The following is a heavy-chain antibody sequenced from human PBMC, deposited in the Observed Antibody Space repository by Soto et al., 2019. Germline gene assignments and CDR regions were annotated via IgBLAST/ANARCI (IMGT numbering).Heavy chain of an antibody. CDR1: GYTFTSYG. CDR2: ISAKKGNT. Sequence: QGQLVQSGAEVKKPGASVKVSCKASGYTFTSYGISWVRQAPGQGLEWMGWISAKKGNTKYAQKFQGRVTMTRNISISTAYMELSSLRSEDTAVYFCARRESNIGIAVAGSDFWGQGALVTVSS. V-gene: IGHV1-18*04. CDR3: ARRESNIGIAVAGSDF. J-gene: IGHJ4*02. D-gene: IGHD6-19*01.